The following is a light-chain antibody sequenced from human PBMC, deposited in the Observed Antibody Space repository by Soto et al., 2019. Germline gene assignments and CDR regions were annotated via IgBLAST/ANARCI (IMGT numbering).Light chain of an antibody. CDR2: GPS. V-gene: IGKV3-15*01. CDR1: QSVSSY. CDR3: QQYNNWPLHT. J-gene: IGKJ2*01. Sequence: EIVLTQSPAPLSLSPGERATLSCRASQSVSSYLAWYQQKPGQAPRLLIYGPSTRATGVPARFSGSGSGTEFTLTISSLQSEDLAVYYCQQYNNWPLHTFGQGTKLEIK.